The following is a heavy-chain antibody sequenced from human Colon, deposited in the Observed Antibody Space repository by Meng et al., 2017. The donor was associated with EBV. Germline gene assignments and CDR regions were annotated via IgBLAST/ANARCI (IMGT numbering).Heavy chain of an antibody. D-gene: IGHD3-10*01. V-gene: IGHV4-30-4*01. Sequence: QVQLQESGPGLVKPSQTLSLTCTVSGDSITSGDYSWNWIRQPPGKGLEWIGYIYSSGNTFYNPSLKSRVSMSIDKSKNQFSLKLTSVTAADTAVYHCLRGSGGSVWGQGTLVTVSS. CDR1: GDSITSGDYS. CDR2: IYSSGNT. CDR3: LRGSGGSV. J-gene: IGHJ1*01.